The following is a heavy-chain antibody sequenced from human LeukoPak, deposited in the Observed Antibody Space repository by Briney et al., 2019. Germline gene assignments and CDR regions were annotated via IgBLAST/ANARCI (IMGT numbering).Heavy chain of an antibody. CDR2: IYNSETT. CDR1: GGSISSYY. Sequence: SETLSLTCTVSGGSISSYYWSWIRQPPGKGLEWIGYIYNSETTNYNPSLESRVTISEDTSKNQFSLMLTSVTAADTAVYYCARVVYSHYWPEGMDVWGQGTTVTVSS. V-gene: IGHV4-59*01. CDR3: ARVVYSHYWPEGMDV. J-gene: IGHJ6*02. D-gene: IGHD4-11*01.